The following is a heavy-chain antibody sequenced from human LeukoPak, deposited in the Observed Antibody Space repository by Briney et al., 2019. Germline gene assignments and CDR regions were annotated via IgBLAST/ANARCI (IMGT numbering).Heavy chain of an antibody. V-gene: IGHV3-15*01. CDR1: GFTFSSYA. Sequence: GGSLRLSCAASGFTFSSYAMSWVRQAPGKGLEWVGRIKSKTDGGTTDYAAPVKGRFTISRDDSKNTLYLQMNSLKTEDTAVYYCTTDLYGSGSYYDSLYNWFDPWGQGTLVTVSS. D-gene: IGHD3-10*01. J-gene: IGHJ5*02. CDR3: TTDLYGSGSYYDSLYNWFDP. CDR2: IKSKTDGGTT.